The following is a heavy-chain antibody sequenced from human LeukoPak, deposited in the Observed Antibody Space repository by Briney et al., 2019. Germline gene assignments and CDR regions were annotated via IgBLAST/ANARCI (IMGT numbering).Heavy chain of an antibody. CDR3: ASDIITMVRGVLRPSYYFDY. J-gene: IGHJ4*02. CDR1: GFTFSSYA. D-gene: IGHD3-10*01. Sequence: GGSLRLSLAPSGFTFSSYAMHWVRQAPGKGRNGVAVISYKGSNKYYADSVKGRFTISRDNSKNTLYLQMNSLRAEDTAVYYCASDIITMVRGVLRPSYYFDYWGQGTLVTVSS. V-gene: IGHV3-30-3*01. CDR2: ISYKGSNK.